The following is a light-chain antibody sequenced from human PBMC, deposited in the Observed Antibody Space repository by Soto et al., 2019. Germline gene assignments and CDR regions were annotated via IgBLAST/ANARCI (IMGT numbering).Light chain of an antibody. J-gene: IGLJ3*02. CDR1: SSDVGGYNY. CDR2: EVS. Sequence: QSALTQPPSASESPGQSVTISCTGTSSDVGGYNYVSWYQQHPGKAPKLMIYEVSKRPSGAPDRFSGSKSGNTASLTVSGLQAEDEADYYCSSYAGSNNWVFGGGTKLTVL. V-gene: IGLV2-8*01. CDR3: SSYAGSNNWV.